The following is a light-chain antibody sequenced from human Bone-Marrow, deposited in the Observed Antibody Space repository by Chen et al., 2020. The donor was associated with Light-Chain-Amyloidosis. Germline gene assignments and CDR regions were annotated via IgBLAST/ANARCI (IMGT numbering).Light chain of an antibody. V-gene: IGKV4-1*01. CDR3: QQYYSAPYT. Sequence: DIVMTQSPDSLAVSLCERATINCKSSESLLYRSNNKNYLGWYQQKPGQSPKLLMYWASTRESGVPDRFSGSGSGTDFTRTSSSLQAEDVAVYYCQQYYSAPYTFGQGTKLEIQ. J-gene: IGKJ2*01. CDR1: ESLLYRSNNKNY. CDR2: WAS.